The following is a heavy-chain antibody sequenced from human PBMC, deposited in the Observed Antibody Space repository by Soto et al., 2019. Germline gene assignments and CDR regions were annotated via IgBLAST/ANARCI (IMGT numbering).Heavy chain of an antibody. Sequence: PSETLSLTCTVSGGSISSYYWSWIRQPPGKGLEWIGYIYYSGSTNYNPSLKSRVTISVDTSKNQFSLKLSSVTAADTAVYYCARLYFGYSSGWYSDYWGQGTLVTVSS. CDR1: GGSISSYY. D-gene: IGHD6-19*01. CDR3: ARLYFGYSSGWYSDY. V-gene: IGHV4-59*08. J-gene: IGHJ4*02. CDR2: IYYSGST.